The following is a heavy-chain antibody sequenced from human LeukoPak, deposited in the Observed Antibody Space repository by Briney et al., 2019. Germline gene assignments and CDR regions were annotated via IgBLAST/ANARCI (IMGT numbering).Heavy chain of an antibody. Sequence: PGGSLRLSCAASGFTFSSYAMSWVRQAPGKGLEWVSAISGSGGSTYYADSMKGRFTISRDNSKNTLYLQMNSLRAEDTAVYYCAKAPDSGYYYYYGMDVWGQGTTVTVSS. CDR3: AKAPDSGYYYYYGMDV. V-gene: IGHV3-23*01. CDR1: GFTFSSYA. D-gene: IGHD3-10*01. J-gene: IGHJ6*02. CDR2: ISGSGGST.